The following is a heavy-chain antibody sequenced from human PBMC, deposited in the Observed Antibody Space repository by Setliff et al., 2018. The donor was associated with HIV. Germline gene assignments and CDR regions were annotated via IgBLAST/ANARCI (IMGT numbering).Heavy chain of an antibody. J-gene: IGHJ4*02. D-gene: IGHD4-17*01. V-gene: IGHV1-69*13. CDR2: IIPIFGTA. Sequence: ASVKVSCKPSGYTFTTYGLSWVRQAPGQGLEWMGGIIPIFGTANYAQKFQGRVTITADESTSTAYMELSSLRSEDTAVYYCARGMTTVRWVFDYWGQGTLVTVSS. CDR3: ARGMTTVRWVFDY. CDR1: GYTFTTYG.